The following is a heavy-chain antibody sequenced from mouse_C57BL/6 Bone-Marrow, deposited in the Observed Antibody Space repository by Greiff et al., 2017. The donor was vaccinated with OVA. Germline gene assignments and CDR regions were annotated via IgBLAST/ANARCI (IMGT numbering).Heavy chain of an antibody. Sequence: EVQLVESGGGLVQPKGSLKLSCAASGFTFNTYAMHWVRQAPGKGLEWVARIRSKSSNYATYYADSVKDRFTISRDDSQSMLYLQMNNLKTEDTAMYYCVRDRRYYSNYGYAMDYWGQGTSVTVSS. J-gene: IGHJ4*01. D-gene: IGHD2-5*01. V-gene: IGHV10-3*01. CDR1: GFTFNTYA. CDR3: VRDRRYYSNYGYAMDY. CDR2: IRSKSSNYAT.